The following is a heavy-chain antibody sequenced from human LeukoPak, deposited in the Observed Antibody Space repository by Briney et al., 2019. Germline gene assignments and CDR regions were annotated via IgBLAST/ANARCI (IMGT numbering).Heavy chain of an antibody. J-gene: IGHJ3*01. CDR2: IYNSATT. Sequence: SETLSLTCTVPGGSISSYYWSWIRQPPRKGLEWIGYIYNSATTNYNPSIKSRVTISVDTSKNQFSLKLSSVTAADTAGYYCARGGAAPCAFDVWGQGTVVTASS. CDR3: ARGGAAPCAFDV. D-gene: IGHD2-15*01. V-gene: IGHV4-59*01. CDR1: GGSISSYY.